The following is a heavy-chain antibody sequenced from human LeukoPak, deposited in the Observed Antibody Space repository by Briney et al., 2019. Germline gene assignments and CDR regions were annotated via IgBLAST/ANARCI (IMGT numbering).Heavy chain of an antibody. CDR3: ARERGTGTTYYYYGMDV. CDR1: GFTVSSNY. CDR2: IYSGGST. Sequence: HPGGSLRLSCVASGFTVSSNYMSWVRQAPGKGLEWVSVIYSGGSTYYADSVKGRFTISRDNSKSTLYLQMNSLRAEDTAVYYCARERGTGTTYYYYGMDVWGQGTTVTVSS. V-gene: IGHV3-66*01. D-gene: IGHD1-7*01. J-gene: IGHJ6*02.